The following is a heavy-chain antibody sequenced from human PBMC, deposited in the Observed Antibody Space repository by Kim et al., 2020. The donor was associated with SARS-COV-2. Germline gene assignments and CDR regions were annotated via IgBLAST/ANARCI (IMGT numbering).Heavy chain of an antibody. V-gene: IGHV3-9*01. CDR1: GFTFDDYA. CDR2: ISWNSGSI. Sequence: GGSLRLSCAASGFTFDDYAMHWVRQAPGKGLEWVSGISWNSGSIGYADSAKGRFTISRDKAKNSLYWQMNILRAEDTALYYCAKDYYGSGSYYDVWG. J-gene: IGHJ3*01. D-gene: IGHD3-10*01. CDR3: AKDYYGSGSYYDV.